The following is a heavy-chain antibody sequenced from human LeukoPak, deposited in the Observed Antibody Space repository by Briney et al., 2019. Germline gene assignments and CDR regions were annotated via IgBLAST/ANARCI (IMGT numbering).Heavy chain of an antibody. CDR1: GGSISSYY. CDR3: AREAHDILAGSPYYFDY. CDR2: IYYSGST. Sequence: SETLSLTCTVSGGSISSYYWSWIRQPPGKGLEWIGYIYYSGSTNYNPSLKSRVTISVDTSKNQFSLKLSSVTAADTAVYYCAREAHDILAGSPYYFDYWGQGTLVTVSS. V-gene: IGHV4-59*01. D-gene: IGHD3-9*01. J-gene: IGHJ4*02.